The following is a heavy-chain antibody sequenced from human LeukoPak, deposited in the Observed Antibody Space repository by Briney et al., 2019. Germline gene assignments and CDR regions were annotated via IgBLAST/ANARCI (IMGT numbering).Heavy chain of an antibody. J-gene: IGHJ4*02. Sequence: ASVKVSCKAFGYTFTNYYMYWVRQAPGQGLEWMGIINPSDGAITYAQKFQGRVTITADESTSTAYMELSSLRSEDTAVYYCARTYDSSGYLGYWGQGTLVTVSS. CDR3: ARTYDSSGYLGY. CDR1: GYTFTNYY. D-gene: IGHD3-22*01. V-gene: IGHV1-46*01. CDR2: INPSDGAI.